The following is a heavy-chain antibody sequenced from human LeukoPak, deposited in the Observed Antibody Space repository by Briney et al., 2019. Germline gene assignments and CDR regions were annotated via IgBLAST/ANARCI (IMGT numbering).Heavy chain of an antibody. Sequence: SVKVSCTASGGTFSSYAISWVRQAPGQGLEWMGGITPIFGTANYAQKFQGRVTITADESTSTAYMELSSLRSEDTAVYYCARDLKLELRGFDPWGQGTLVTVSS. CDR3: ARDLKLELRGFDP. D-gene: IGHD1-7*01. J-gene: IGHJ5*02. V-gene: IGHV1-69*13. CDR1: GGTFSSYA. CDR2: ITPIFGTA.